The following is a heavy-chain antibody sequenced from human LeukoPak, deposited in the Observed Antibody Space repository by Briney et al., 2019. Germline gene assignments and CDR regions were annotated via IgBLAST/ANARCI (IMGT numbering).Heavy chain of an antibody. V-gene: IGHV4-61*01. Sequence: SETQSLTCTVSGGSVSSGSYYWSWIRQPPGKGLEWIEYIYYSGSTNYNPSLKSRVTISVDTSKNQFSLKLSSVTAADTAVYYCARQTGDLDYWGQGTLVTVSS. J-gene: IGHJ4*02. D-gene: IGHD7-27*01. CDR3: ARQTGDLDY. CDR1: GGSVSSGSYY. CDR2: IYYSGST.